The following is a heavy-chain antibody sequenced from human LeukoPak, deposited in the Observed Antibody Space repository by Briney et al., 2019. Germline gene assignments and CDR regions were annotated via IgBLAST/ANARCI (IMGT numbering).Heavy chain of an antibody. CDR2: IIPIFGTA. CDR3: ARTGGVVAAIGEGSYGMDV. CDR1: GGTFSSYA. V-gene: IGHV1-69*13. D-gene: IGHD2-15*01. J-gene: IGHJ6*02. Sequence: SVKVSCKASGGTFSSYAISWVRQAPGQRLEWMGGIIPIFGTANYAQKFQGRVTITADESTSTAYMELSSLRSEDTAVYYCARTGGVVAAIGEGSYGMDVWGQGTTVTVSS.